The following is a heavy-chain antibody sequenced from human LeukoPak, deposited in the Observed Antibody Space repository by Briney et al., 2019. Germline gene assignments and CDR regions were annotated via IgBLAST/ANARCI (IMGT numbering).Heavy chain of an antibody. D-gene: IGHD3-10*01. V-gene: IGHV3-48*04. Sequence: RPGRSLRLSCAASGFTFSSYSMNWVRQAPGKGLEWVSYISSSSSTIYYADSVKGRFTISRDNAKNSLYLQMNSLRAEDTALYYCAKDIFTMVRGVVDYWGQGTLVTVSS. CDR3: AKDIFTMVRGVVDY. CDR2: ISSSSSTI. J-gene: IGHJ4*02. CDR1: GFTFSSYS.